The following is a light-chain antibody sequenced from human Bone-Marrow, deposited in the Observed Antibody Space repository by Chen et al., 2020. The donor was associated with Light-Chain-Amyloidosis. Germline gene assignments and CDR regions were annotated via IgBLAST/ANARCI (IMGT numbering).Light chain of an antibody. CDR2: DVA. CDR1: SDDIGDYNY. J-gene: IGLJ2*01. Sequence: QSALTQPASVSGSPGQSITISCAGTSDDIGDYNYFSWYQQHPGKVPKLLIYDVANRPSGVSDRFSGSKSGGTASLTISGLRAEDEAHYYCSSYTPGNSLVFGGGTKVTVL. CDR3: SSYTPGNSLV. V-gene: IGLV2-14*03.